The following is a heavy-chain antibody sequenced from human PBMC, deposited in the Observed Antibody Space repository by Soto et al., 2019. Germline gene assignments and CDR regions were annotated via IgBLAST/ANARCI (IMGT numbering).Heavy chain of an antibody. CDR2: VYYGGRS. CDR1: YGSDVNLSGG. Sequence: PSQLKSLTNTVVYGSDVNLSGGCGRKIESQGKGLEWIGSVYYGGRSYSKSSVKRRVTISVDTSKNQFSLNLNSVTAADTAVYFCVRQRTTVITQAFFDYLGPGALVTVSS. D-gene: IGHD4-4*01. V-gene: IGHV4-39*01. CDR3: VRQRTTVITQAFFDY. J-gene: IGHJ4*02.